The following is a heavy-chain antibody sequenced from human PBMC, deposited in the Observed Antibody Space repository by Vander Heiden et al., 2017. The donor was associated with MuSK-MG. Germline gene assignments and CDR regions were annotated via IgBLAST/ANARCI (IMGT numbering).Heavy chain of an antibody. CDR2: IKQDGSEK. V-gene: IGHV3-7*01. D-gene: IGHD6-19*01. Sequence: EVQLVESGGGLVQPGGSLRLSCAASGSPFSSYWKGWVRQAPGKGLEWVANIKQDGSEKYYVDSVKGRFTISRDNAKNSLYLQMNSLRAEDTAVYYCARDGEEWLPGDYWGQGTLVTVSS. J-gene: IGHJ4*02. CDR3: ARDGEEWLPGDY. CDR1: GSPFSSYW.